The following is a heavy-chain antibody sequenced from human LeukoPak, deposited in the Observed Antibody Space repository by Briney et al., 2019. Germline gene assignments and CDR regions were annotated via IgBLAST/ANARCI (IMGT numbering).Heavy chain of an antibody. CDR1: GGSVSSGSYY. V-gene: IGHV4-61*01. Sequence: PSETLSLTCTVSGGSVSSGSYYWSWIRQPPGKGLEWNGNIYYSGSTNYNPSLKSRVTISVDTSKNQFSLKLSSVTAADTAVYYCARERGYYGSGSHNDAFDIWGQGTMVTVSS. D-gene: IGHD3-10*01. CDR3: ARERGYYGSGSHNDAFDI. CDR2: IYYSGST. J-gene: IGHJ3*02.